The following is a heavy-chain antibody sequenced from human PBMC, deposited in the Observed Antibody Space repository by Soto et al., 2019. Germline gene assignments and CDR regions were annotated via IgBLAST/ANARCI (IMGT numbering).Heavy chain of an antibody. J-gene: IGHJ4*02. CDR3: AREGVAVAAFYVDY. CDR1: GFTFSSYG. Sequence: QVQLVESGGGVVQPGRSLRLSCAASGFTFSSYGMHWVRQAPGKGLEWVAVIWYDGSNKYYADSVKGRFTISRDNSKNTLYLQMNSLRAEDTAVYYCAREGVAVAAFYVDYWGQGTLVTVSS. D-gene: IGHD6-19*01. V-gene: IGHV3-33*01. CDR2: IWYDGSNK.